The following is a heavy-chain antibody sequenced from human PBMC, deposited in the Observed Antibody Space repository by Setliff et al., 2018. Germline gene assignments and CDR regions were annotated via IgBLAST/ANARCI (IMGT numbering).Heavy chain of an antibody. J-gene: IGHJ4*02. CDR3: ASSGSYRSPSYYFDY. D-gene: IGHD3-10*01. V-gene: IGHV3-7*01. CDR2: IKEDGSEK. CDR1: RFTFSNYW. Sequence: PGGSLRLSCAASRFTFSNYWMSWVRQAPGKGLEWVANIKEDGSEKYYVDSVKGRFTISRDNTKNSLYLQLNGLRADDTAVYYCASSGSYRSPSYYFDYWGQGTLVTVSS.